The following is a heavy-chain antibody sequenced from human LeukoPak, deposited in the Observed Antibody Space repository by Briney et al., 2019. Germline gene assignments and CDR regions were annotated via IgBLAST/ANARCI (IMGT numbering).Heavy chain of an antibody. J-gene: IGHJ5*02. CDR2: INHSGST. V-gene: IGHV4-34*01. CDR3: VRGLVRVPFDP. Sequence: SETLSLTCAVYGGSFSGYYWSWIRQPPGKGLEWIGEINHSGSTNYNPSLKSRVTISVDTSKNQFSLKLSSVTAADTAVYYCVRGLVRVPFDPWGQGTLVTVSS. D-gene: IGHD3-10*01. CDR1: GGSFSGYY.